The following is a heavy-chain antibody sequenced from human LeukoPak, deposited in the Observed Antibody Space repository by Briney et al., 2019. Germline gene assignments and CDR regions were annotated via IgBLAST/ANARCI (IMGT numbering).Heavy chain of an antibody. V-gene: IGHV3-23*01. Sequence: GGSLRLSCAVSGFTFSSEAMGWVRQLPGGGLEWVSTISPAGGTTYYAESMKGRFTISRDNSKSTLYLQMNSLRVEDTAVYYRTKVRSGSSSWALRVFDYWGQGALVTVSS. CDR3: TKVRSGSSSWALRVFDY. D-gene: IGHD6-13*01. J-gene: IGHJ4*02. CDR2: ISPAGGTT. CDR1: GFTFSSEA.